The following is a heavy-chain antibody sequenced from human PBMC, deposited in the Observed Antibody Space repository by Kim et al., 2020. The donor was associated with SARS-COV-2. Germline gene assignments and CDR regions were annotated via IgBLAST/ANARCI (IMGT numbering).Heavy chain of an antibody. CDR2: VSRSGST. CDR3: ARGGAGAIEVDY. D-gene: IGHD3-10*01. Sequence: SETLSLTCTVSGGSISSGAYYWSWVRQHPGRGLEWIGYVSRSGSTYYNLSLKSRVIMSIDTSKNQFSLNLSSVTAADTAMYYCARGGAGAIEVDYWGQGILVTVSS. J-gene: IGHJ4*02. CDR1: GGSISSGAYY. V-gene: IGHV4-31*03.